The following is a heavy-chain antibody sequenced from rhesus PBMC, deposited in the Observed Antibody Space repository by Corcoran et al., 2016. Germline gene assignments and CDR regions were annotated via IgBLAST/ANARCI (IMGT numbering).Heavy chain of an antibody. CDR3: ARTSQRLASFDY. CDR2: ISYTGGST. J-gene: IGHJ4*01. Sequence: EVQLVESGGGLAKPGGSLRLSCAASVFSFSDYYMYWVRQAPGKGLEWVSGISYTGGSTYYADSVKGRFTISRENDKNTLYLQMDSLRAEDTAVYYCARTSQRLASFDYWGQGVLVTVSS. CDR1: VFSFSDYY. V-gene: IGHV3S18*01. D-gene: IGHD6-31*01.